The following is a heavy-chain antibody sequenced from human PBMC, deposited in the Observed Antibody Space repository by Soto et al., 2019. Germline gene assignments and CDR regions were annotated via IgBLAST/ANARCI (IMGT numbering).Heavy chain of an antibody. V-gene: IGHV3-30*18. Sequence: QVQLVESGGGVVQPGRSLRLSCAASGFTFSSYGMHWVRQAPGKGLEWVAVISYDGSNKYYADSVKGRFTISRDNSKNTLYLQMNSLRAEDTAVYYCAKEAQRWLPFQYYFDYWGQGTLVTVSS. CDR2: ISYDGSNK. J-gene: IGHJ4*02. CDR1: GFTFSSYG. CDR3: AKEAQRWLPFQYYFDY. D-gene: IGHD5-12*01.